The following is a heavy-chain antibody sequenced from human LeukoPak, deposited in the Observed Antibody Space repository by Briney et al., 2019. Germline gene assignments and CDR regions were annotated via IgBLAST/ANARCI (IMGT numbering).Heavy chain of an antibody. V-gene: IGHV4-59*01. CDR3: ARGYGETSTW. D-gene: IGHD4-17*01. CDR1: GGSISSYY. CDR2: IYYSGST. Sequence: SETLSLTCTVSGGSISSYYWSWIRQPPGKGLEWIGYIYYSGSTNFNPSLKSRVTISVDTSKNQFSLKLSSVTAADTAVYYCARGYGETSTWWGQGTLVTVSS. J-gene: IGHJ4*02.